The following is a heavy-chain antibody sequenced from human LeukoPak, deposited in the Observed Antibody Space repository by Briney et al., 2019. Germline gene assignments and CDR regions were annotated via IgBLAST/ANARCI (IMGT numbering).Heavy chain of an antibody. CDR2: ISFDGINE. CDR3: AKGRSSVVVASSDY. V-gene: IGHV3-30-3*01. J-gene: IGHJ4*02. D-gene: IGHD2-15*01. Sequence: GGSLRLSCAASGFTFSSYAMHWVRQAPGKGLEWVAVISFDGINEYYADSVKGRFTISRDSSKNTLYLQMNSLRAEDTALYYCAKGRSSVVVASSDYWGQGTLVTVSS. CDR1: GFTFSSYA.